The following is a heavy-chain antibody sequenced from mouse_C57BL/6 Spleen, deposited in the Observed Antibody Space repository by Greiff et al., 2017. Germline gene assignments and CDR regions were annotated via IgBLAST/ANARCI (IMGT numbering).Heavy chain of an antibody. V-gene: IGHV1-69*01. J-gene: IGHJ4*01. CDR1: GYTFTSYW. CDR2: IDPSDSYT. Sequence: QVQLQQSGAELVMPGASVKLSCKASGYTFTSYWMHWVKQRPGQGLEWIGEIDPSDSYTNYNQKFKGKSTLTVDKSSSTAYMQLSSLTSEDSAVYYCARVLRRTYYAMDYWGQGTSVTVSS. D-gene: IGHD1-1*01. CDR3: ARVLRRTYYAMDY.